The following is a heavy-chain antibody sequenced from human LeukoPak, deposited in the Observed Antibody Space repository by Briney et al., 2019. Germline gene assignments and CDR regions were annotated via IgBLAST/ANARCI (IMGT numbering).Heavy chain of an antibody. Sequence: SETLSLTCTVSGGSISIYYWSWIRQPPGKGLEWIEYVYYSGSTNYNPSLKSRVTISVDTSKNQFSLNLSSVTAADTAVYYCARRLGVNPPSSNWFDPWGQGTLVTVSS. CDR1: GGSISIYY. D-gene: IGHD3-16*01. CDR3: ARRLGVNPPSSNWFDP. J-gene: IGHJ5*02. V-gene: IGHV4-59*08. CDR2: VYYSGST.